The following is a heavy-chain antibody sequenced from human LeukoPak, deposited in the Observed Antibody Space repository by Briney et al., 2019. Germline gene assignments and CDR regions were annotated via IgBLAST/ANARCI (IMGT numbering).Heavy chain of an antibody. D-gene: IGHD3-3*01. V-gene: IGHV3-21*01. CDR3: ARGSRFGVVGRDAFDI. J-gene: IGHJ3*02. CDR1: GFTFSRYS. Sequence: KPGGSLRLSCAASGFTFSRYSMNWVRQAPGKGLEWVSSISISSNYIYYADSVKGRFTISRDNAKNSLYLQMNSLRAEDTAVYYCARGSRFGVVGRDAFDIWGQGTMVTVSS. CDR2: ISISSNYI.